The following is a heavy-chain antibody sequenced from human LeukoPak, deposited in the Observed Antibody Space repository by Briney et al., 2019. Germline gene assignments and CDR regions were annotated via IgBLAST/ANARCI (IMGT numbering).Heavy chain of an antibody. CDR1: GGSISNYY. J-gene: IGHJ4*02. D-gene: IGHD6-13*01. CDR3: ARDTIAAARTASFDY. V-gene: IGHV4-59*01. Sequence: SETLSLTCTVSGGSISNYYWSWIRQPPGKGLDWIGCNSYTGSTNYNPSLKSRVTISVDTSKNQFSLRLSSVTAADTAVYYCARDTIAAARTASFDYWGQGTLVTVSS. CDR2: NSYTGST.